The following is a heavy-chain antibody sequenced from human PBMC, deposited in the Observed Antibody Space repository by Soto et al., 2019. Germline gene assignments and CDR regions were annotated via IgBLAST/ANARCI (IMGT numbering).Heavy chain of an antibody. D-gene: IGHD1-7*01. J-gene: IGHJ5*02. CDR1: GYTFTSYD. V-gene: IGHV1-8*01. CDR3: ARGPWAGTFPQFDWFDP. CDR2: MNPNSGNT. Sequence: ASVKVSCKASGYTFTSYDINWVRQATGQGLEWMGWMNPNSGNTGYAQKFQGRVTMTRNTSISTAYMELSSLRSEDTAVYYCARGPWAGTFPQFDWFDPWGQGTLVTVSS.